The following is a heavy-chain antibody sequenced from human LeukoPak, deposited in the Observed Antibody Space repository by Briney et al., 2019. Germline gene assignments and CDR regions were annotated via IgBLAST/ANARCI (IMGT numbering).Heavy chain of an antibody. CDR2: IYYSGST. CDR1: GGSISSSSYY. D-gene: IGHD4-17*01. J-gene: IGHJ4*02. Sequence: SETLSLTCTVSGGSISSSSYYWGWIRQPPGKGLEWIGTIYYSGSTYYNPSLKSRVTISVDTSKNQFSLKLSSVTAADTAVYYCARANDYGDPFDYWGQGTLVTVSS. CDR3: ARANDYGDPFDY. V-gene: IGHV4-39*07.